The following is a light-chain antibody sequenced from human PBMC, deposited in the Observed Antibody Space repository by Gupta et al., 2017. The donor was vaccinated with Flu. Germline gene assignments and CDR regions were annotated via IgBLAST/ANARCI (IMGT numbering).Light chain of an antibody. V-gene: IGKV3-20*01. CDR1: QSVNSDY. J-gene: IGKJ1*01. Sequence: GTLSLSPGERATLSCRASQSVNSDYLAWYQQKPGQAPSLLIYDASSRATGIPDRFSGSGSGTDFTLTISRLEPEEFAVYYCQQDGSSPWTFGQGTKVGIK. CDR2: DAS. CDR3: QQDGSSPWT.